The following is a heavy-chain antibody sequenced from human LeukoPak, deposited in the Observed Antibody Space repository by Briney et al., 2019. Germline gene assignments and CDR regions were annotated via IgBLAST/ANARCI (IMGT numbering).Heavy chain of an antibody. CDR3: AKSGSYSLSYFDY. D-gene: IGHD1-26*01. CDR1: GFTFSSYA. CDR2: ISGSGLST. V-gene: IGHV3-23*01. Sequence: GGSLRLSCAASGFTFSSYAMSWVRQAPGKGLEWVSAISGSGLSTYYADSVKGRFTISRDNSKNTLYLQMNSLRAEDTAVYYCAKSGSYSLSYFDYWGQGTLVTVSS. J-gene: IGHJ4*02.